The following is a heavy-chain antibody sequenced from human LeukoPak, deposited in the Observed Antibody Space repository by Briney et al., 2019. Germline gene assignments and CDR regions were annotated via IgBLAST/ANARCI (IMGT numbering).Heavy chain of an antibody. CDR3: VRDRRYYDTPEGGMDV. V-gene: IGHV4-31*11. Sequence: SQTLSLTCAVSGGSISSGGYYWSWIRQHPGKGLEWIGYIYYSGSTYYNPSLKSRVTISVDTSKNQFSLKLSSVTAADTAVYYCVRDRRYYDTPEGGMDVWGQGTTVTVSS. CDR2: IYYSGST. CDR1: GGSISSGGYY. D-gene: IGHD3-22*01. J-gene: IGHJ6*02.